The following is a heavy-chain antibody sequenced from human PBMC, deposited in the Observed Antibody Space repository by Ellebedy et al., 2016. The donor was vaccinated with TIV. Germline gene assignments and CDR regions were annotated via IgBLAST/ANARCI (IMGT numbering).Heavy chain of an antibody. Sequence: GESLKISXAVSGVIFDTYAMTWVRQAPGEGLTWVATVTNSGGNTFYTESVKGRFTVSRDNSRNTLYLQMNSLRADDTAIYYCAKDQDYGDPKSLDCWGQGTLVTVSS. CDR2: VTNSGGNT. V-gene: IGHV3-23*01. CDR1: GVIFDTYA. CDR3: AKDQDYGDPKSLDC. J-gene: IGHJ4*02. D-gene: IGHD4-17*01.